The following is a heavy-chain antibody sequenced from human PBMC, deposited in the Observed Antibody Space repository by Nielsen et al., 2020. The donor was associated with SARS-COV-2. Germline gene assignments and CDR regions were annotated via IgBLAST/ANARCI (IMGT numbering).Heavy chain of an antibody. J-gene: IGHJ4*02. CDR3: AKWIAGLGY. V-gene: IGHV3-30*18. D-gene: IGHD2-21*01. CDR1: GFTFSSYV. Sequence: GESLKISCAASGFTFSSYVMHWVRQAPGKGLEWVAVISYDGSNKYYADSVKGRFTISRDNSKTTLYLQMNGLRAEDTAVYYCAKWIAGLGYWGQGTLVTVSS. CDR2: ISYDGSNK.